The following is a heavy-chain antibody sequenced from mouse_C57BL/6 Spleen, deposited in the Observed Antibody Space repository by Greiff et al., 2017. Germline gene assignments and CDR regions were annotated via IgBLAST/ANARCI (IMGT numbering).Heavy chain of an antibody. V-gene: IGHV5-9*01. Sequence: EVQLVESGGGLVKPGGSLKLSCAASGFTFSSYTMSWVRQTPEKRLEWVATISGGGGNTYYPDSVKGRFTISRDNAKNTLYLQMSSLRSEDTALYYCARHASFITTVDYAMDYWGQGTSVTVPS. D-gene: IGHD1-1*01. CDR3: ARHASFITTVDYAMDY. CDR1: GFTFSSYT. CDR2: ISGGGGNT. J-gene: IGHJ4*01.